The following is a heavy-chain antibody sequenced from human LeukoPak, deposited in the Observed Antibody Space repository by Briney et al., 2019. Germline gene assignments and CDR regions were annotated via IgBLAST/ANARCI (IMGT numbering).Heavy chain of an antibody. D-gene: IGHD3-22*01. CDR3: AKAYYYDSSAYYSGRLLYFQH. CDR2: ISRKGDYI. CDR1: GFPFNIYS. V-gene: IGHV3-23*01. Sequence: GGSLRLSCTTSGFPFNIYSMTWVRQAPGKGLEWVSSISRKGDYIFYADAVKGRFTISRDSSANSMYLQMNSLRAEDAAVYYCAKAYYYDSSAYYSGRLLYFQHWGQGTLVTVSS. J-gene: IGHJ1*01.